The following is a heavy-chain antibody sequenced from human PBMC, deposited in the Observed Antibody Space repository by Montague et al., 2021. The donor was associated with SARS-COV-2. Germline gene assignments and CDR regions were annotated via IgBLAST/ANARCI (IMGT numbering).Heavy chain of an antibody. Sequence: CSVSSGSIISSGYYWMYWVRQAPGKGLVWVSYISSDGSRRRYADSVKGRFTISRDNAKNTLYLQMNSLRAEHTAVYYCARDGEIVAVGYYFDSWGQGTLVTAPS. V-gene: IGHV3-74*01. D-gene: IGHD3-22*01. CDR3: ARDGEIVAVGYYFDS. J-gene: IGHJ4*02. CDR1: GSIISSGYYW. CDR2: ISSDGSRR.